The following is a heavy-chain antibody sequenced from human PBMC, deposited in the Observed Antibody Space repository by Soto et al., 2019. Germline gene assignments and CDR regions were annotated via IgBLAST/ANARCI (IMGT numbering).Heavy chain of an antibody. J-gene: IGHJ3*02. Sequence: LRLSCAASGFTFGTYGMHWVRQAPGKGLEGVAGIGYDGSVKTYADSVKGRFSISRDNSKNTLYLQMNSLRAEDTAVYYCARDSRYPENYYDSSGYYHPGAFDIWGQGTMVTVSS. D-gene: IGHD3-22*01. CDR2: IGYDGSVK. CDR1: GFTFGTYG. V-gene: IGHV3-33*01. CDR3: ARDSRYPENYYDSSGYYHPGAFDI.